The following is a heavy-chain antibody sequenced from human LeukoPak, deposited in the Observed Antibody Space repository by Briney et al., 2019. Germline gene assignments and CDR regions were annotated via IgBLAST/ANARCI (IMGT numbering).Heavy chain of an antibody. CDR2: ISTQSGNT. Sequence: GASVKVSCKASGYTLTSYGINWMRQAPGQGLEWMGWISTQSGNTNYAQKVQGRLTLTTDRPTNTAYMELRSLRSDDTAVYYCARGAYGDKWGQGTMVTVSS. CDR3: ARGAYGDK. J-gene: IGHJ4*02. D-gene: IGHD4-17*01. V-gene: IGHV1-18*01. CDR1: GYTLTSYG.